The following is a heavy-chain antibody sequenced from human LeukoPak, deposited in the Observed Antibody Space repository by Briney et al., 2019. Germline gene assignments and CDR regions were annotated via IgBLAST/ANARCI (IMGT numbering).Heavy chain of an antibody. V-gene: IGHV3-53*01. D-gene: IGHD3-22*01. J-gene: IGHJ4*02. CDR3: ARYGYYYDSSGYYLDY. CDR2: IYSGGST. CDR1: GFTVSSNY. Sequence: GGSLRLSCAASGFTVSSNYMSWVRQAPGKGLEWVSVIYSGGSTYYADSVKGRFTISRDNSKDTLYLRMNSLRAEDTAVYYCARYGYYYDSSGYYLDYWGQGTLVTVSS.